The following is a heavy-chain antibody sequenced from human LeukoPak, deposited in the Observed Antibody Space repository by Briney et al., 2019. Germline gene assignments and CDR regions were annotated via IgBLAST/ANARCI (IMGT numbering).Heavy chain of an antibody. V-gene: IGHV3-23*01. Sequence: GGSLRLSCAASGFTFSSYAMSWVRQAPGKGLEWVSAISGSGGSTYYADSVKGRFTISRDNAKNSLYLQMNSLRAEDTALYYCAKDTGIAVAGTVDYWGQGTLVTVSS. D-gene: IGHD6-19*01. CDR3: AKDTGIAVAGTVDY. J-gene: IGHJ4*02. CDR1: GFTFSSYA. CDR2: ISGSGGST.